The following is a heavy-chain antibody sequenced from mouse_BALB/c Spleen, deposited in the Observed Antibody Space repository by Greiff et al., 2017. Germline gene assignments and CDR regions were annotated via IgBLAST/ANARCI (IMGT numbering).Heavy chain of an antibody. CDR1: GFTFSSYA. J-gene: IGHJ4*01. CDR2: ISSGGST. D-gene: IGHD2-4*01. Sequence: EVKVVESGGGLVKPGGSLKLSCAASGFTFSSYAMSWVRQTPEKRLEWVASISSGGSTYYPDSVKGRFTISRDNDRNILYLQMSSLRSEDTAMYYCARYYDYYAMDYWGQGTSVTVSS. CDR3: ARYYDYYAMDY. V-gene: IGHV5-6-5*01.